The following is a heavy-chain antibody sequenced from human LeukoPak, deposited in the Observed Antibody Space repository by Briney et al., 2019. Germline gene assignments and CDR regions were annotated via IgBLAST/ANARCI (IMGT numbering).Heavy chain of an antibody. V-gene: IGHV3-23*01. D-gene: IGHD6-19*01. CDR1: GFTFGDYA. CDR2: ISGSGGST. CDR3: AKDLQWLVSGVGFDY. Sequence: GGSLRLSCTASGFTFGDYAMSWVRQAPGKGLEWVSAISGSGGSTYYADSVKGRFTISRDNSKNTLYLQMNSLRAEDTAVYYCAKDLQWLVSGVGFDYWGQGTLVTVSS. J-gene: IGHJ4*02.